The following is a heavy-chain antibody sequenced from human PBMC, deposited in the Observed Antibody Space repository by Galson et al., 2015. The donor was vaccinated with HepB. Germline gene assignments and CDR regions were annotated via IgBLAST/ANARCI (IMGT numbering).Heavy chain of an antibody. J-gene: IGHJ6*02. D-gene: IGHD3/OR15-3a*01. CDR1: GFTFGDAW. CDR2: IKRKTDGGTT. V-gene: IGHV3-15*01. Sequence: SLRLSCAVSGFTFGDAWMSWVRQAPGKGLEWVGRIKRKTDGGTTDYAAPVRGRFIFSRGDSETTMHLQMNSLKTEDTAVYYCTTSIQKQMDGFMAGLDVWGQGTSITVSS. CDR3: TTSIQKQMDGFMAGLDV.